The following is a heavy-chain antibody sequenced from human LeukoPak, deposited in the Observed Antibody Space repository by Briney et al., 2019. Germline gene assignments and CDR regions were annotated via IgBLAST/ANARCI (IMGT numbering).Heavy chain of an antibody. CDR2: INHSGST. Sequence: SETLSLTCAVYGGSFSGYYWSWIRQPPGKGLEWIGEINHSGSTNYNPSLKGRVTISVDTSKNQFSLKLSSVTAADTAVYYCASRIAARDYWGQGTLVTVSS. D-gene: IGHD6-6*01. J-gene: IGHJ4*02. V-gene: IGHV4-34*01. CDR1: GGSFSGYY. CDR3: ASRIAARDY.